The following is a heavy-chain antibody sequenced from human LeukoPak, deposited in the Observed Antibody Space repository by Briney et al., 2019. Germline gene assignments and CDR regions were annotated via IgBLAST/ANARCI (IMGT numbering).Heavy chain of an antibody. V-gene: IGHV4-61*08. CDR1: RGSISSGDFY. CDR2: IYYSGST. J-gene: IGHJ6*03. Sequence: PSQTLSLPCTVSRGSISSGDFYWRWLRQPSGTGLEWIGYIYYSGSTNYNPSLKSRVTISVDTAKNQFSLKLSSVTAADTAVYYCARESDSSGWETEYYYYYMDVWGKGTTVTVSS. D-gene: IGHD6-19*01. CDR3: ARESDSSGWETEYYYYYMDV.